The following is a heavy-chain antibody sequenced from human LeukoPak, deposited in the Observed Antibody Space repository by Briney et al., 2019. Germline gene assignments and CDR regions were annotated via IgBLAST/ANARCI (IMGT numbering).Heavy chain of an antibody. CDR3: NTDIGGMVAVVVNY. V-gene: IGHV3-33*01. CDR2: IWYDGSNK. J-gene: IGHJ4*02. Sequence: GRSLRLSCAASGFTFSSYGMHWVRQAPGKGLEWVAVIWYDGSNKYYADSVKGRFTISRDDSKNTLYLQMNSLKTEDTAVYYCNTDIGGMVAVVVNYWGQGTLVTVSS. D-gene: IGHD2-15*01. CDR1: GFTFSSYG.